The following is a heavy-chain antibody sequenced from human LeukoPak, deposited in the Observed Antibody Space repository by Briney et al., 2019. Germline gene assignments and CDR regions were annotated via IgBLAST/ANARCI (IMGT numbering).Heavy chain of an antibody. CDR3: ARERRYYYDSSGYHRQYYFDY. J-gene: IGHJ4*02. CDR1: GFAFSSYA. Sequence: GTSLRLSCAASGFAFSSYAMHWVRQAPGKGLEWLAVVSSDGVDKFYADSVKGRFTISKDPSKNTLSLQMNSLRAEDTAVYYCARERRYYYDSSGYHRQYYFDYWGQGTLVTVSS. V-gene: IGHV3-30*04. D-gene: IGHD3-22*01. CDR2: VSSDGVDK.